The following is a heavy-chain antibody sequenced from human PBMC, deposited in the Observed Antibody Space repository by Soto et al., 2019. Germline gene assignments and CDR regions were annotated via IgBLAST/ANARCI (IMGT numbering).Heavy chain of an antibody. CDR2: ISYDGSNK. CDR1: GFTFSSYG. J-gene: IGHJ6*02. Sequence: QVQLVESGGGVVQPGRSLRLSCAASGFTFSSYGMHWVRQAPGKGLEGVAVISYDGSNKYYADSVKGRFTISRDNSKNTLYLQMNSLRAEDTAVYYCAKCHTRSSGSDYYYYGMDVWGQGTTVTVSS. CDR3: AKCHTRSSGSDYYYYGMDV. V-gene: IGHV3-30*18. D-gene: IGHD6-19*01.